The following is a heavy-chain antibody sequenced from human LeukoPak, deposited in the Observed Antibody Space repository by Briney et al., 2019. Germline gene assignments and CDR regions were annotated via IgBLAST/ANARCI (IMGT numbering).Heavy chain of an antibody. CDR1: RGSFSDYY. Sequence: SETLSLTCAVYRGSFSDYYWSWIRQPPGKGLEWIGEINHSGSTNYNPSLKSRVTISVDTSKNQFSLRLRSVTAADTAVYYCARVAYHYYGSGWGQGTLVTVSS. CDR2: INHSGST. CDR3: ARVAYHYYGSG. D-gene: IGHD3-10*01. V-gene: IGHV4-34*01. J-gene: IGHJ4*02.